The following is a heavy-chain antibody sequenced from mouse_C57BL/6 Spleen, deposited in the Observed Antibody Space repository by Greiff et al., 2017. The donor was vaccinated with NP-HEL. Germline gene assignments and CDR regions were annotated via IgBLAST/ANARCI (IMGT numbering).Heavy chain of an antibody. D-gene: IGHD1-1*01. Sequence: QVQLQQPGAELVKPGASVKMSCKASGYTFTSYWITWVKQRPGQGLEWIGDIYPGSGSTNYNEKFKSKATLTVDTSSSTAYMQLSSLTSEDSAVYYCATTVVATDWFAYWGQGTLVTVSA. CDR3: ATTVVATDWFAY. J-gene: IGHJ3*01. V-gene: IGHV1-55*01. CDR2: IYPGSGST. CDR1: GYTFTSYW.